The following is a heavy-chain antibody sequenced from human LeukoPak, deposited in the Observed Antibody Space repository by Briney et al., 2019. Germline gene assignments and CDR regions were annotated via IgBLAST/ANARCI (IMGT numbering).Heavy chain of an antibody. CDR1: GFTFSSRDW. J-gene: IGHJ4*02. CDR3: ARYYYDSSGYYYFDF. V-gene: IGHV3-7*03. CDR2: IKQDGSEK. D-gene: IGHD3-22*01. Sequence: PGGSLRLSCVASGFTFSSRDWMTWVRQAPGKWLEWVANIKQDGSEKNYVDSVKGRFTISRDNAKNSVDLQMNSLRVEDTAVYFCARYYYDSSGYYYFDFWGQGTLVTVSS.